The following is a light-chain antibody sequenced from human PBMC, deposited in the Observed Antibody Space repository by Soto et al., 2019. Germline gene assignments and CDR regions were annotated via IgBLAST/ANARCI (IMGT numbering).Light chain of an antibody. Sequence: EIVLTQSPATLSVSQGERATLSCRASESVRNNLAWYQQKPGQAPRLLIFGASARATGIPARFSGSGSGTEFTLTISSLQSEDFAVYYCQQYNTWPLTFGGGTKVEIK. CDR3: QQYNTWPLT. V-gene: IGKV3-15*01. CDR2: GAS. CDR1: ESVRNN. J-gene: IGKJ4*01.